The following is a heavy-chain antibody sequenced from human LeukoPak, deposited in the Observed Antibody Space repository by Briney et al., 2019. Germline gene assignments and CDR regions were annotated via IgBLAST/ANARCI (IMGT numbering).Heavy chain of an antibody. CDR3: ATPGSGEQYDFDS. J-gene: IGHJ4*02. CDR1: AVTFSSYW. D-gene: IGHD2-15*01. CDR2: INPDGSST. V-gene: IGHV3-74*01. Sequence: GGSLRLSCAASAVTFSSYWMHWVRQAPGKGLVWVSRINPDGSSTNYADSVKGRFTISRDNVKNTLYLQMNSLRAEDTAVYYCATPGSGEQYDFDSWGQGTLVTVSS.